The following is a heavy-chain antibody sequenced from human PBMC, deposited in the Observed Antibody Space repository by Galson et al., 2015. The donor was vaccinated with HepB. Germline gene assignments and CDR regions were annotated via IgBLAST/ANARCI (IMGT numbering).Heavy chain of an antibody. Sequence: LVKVSCKASGYTFTSYDINWVRQATGQGLEWMGWMNPNSGNTGYAQKFQGRVTMTRNTSISTAYMELSSLRSEDTAVYYCARGDPRYFDWLLPRDHNDAFDIWGQGTMVTVSS. CDR2: MNPNSGNT. CDR3: ARGDPRYFDWLLPRDHNDAFDI. J-gene: IGHJ3*02. V-gene: IGHV1-8*01. D-gene: IGHD3-9*01. CDR1: GYTFTSYD.